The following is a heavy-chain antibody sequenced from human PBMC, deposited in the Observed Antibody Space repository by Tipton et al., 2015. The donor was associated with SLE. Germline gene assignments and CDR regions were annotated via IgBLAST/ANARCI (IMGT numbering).Heavy chain of an antibody. CDR1: GFSISSGYY. CDR3: ARLPDHADRRDY. D-gene: IGHD1-14*01. Sequence: LRLSCTVSGFSISSGYYWSWIRQPPGKGLEWIGYVHYSGSTKYSPSLEYRVTMSLDTAKNQLSLKLMSVTAADTAVYYCARLPDHADRRDYWGQCTLVSVSS. V-gene: IGHV4-59*08. CDR2: VHYSGST. J-gene: IGHJ4*02.